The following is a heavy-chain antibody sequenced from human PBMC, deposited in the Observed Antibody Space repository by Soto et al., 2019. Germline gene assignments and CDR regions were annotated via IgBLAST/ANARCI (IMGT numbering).Heavy chain of an antibody. CDR1: GYTFTSYY. CDR2: INPSGGST. J-gene: IGHJ6*03. D-gene: IGHD3-3*01. Sequence: GASVKVSCKASGYTFTSYYMHWVRQAPGQGLEWMGIINPSGGSTSYAQKFQGRVTMTRDTSTSTVHMELSSLRSEDTAVYYCARVSSYDFWSGYNYYYMDVWGKGTTVTVSS. CDR3: ARVSSYDFWSGYNYYYMDV. V-gene: IGHV1-46*01.